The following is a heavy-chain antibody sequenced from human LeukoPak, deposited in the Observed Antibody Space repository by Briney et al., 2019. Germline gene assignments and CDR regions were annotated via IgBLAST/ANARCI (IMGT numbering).Heavy chain of an antibody. V-gene: IGHV3-23*01. D-gene: IGHD3-22*01. CDR1: GFTFSSYG. Sequence: GGSLRLSCAASGFTFSSYGMSWVRQAPGKGLDWVSSISGSGGSTYYADSVKGRFTISRDNSKNTLYLQMNRLRAEDTAVYYCAKVGIVVVNSYYFDYWGQGTLVTVSS. J-gene: IGHJ4*02. CDR3: AKVGIVVVNSYYFDY. CDR2: ISGSGGST.